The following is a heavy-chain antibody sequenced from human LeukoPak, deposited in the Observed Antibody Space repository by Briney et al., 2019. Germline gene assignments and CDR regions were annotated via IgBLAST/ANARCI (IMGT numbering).Heavy chain of an antibody. V-gene: IGHV3-30*03. J-gene: IGHJ4*02. CDR2: ISYDGSNK. CDR1: GFTFSSYG. Sequence: GGSLRLSCAASGFTFSSYGMHWVRQAPGKRLEWVAVISYDGSNKNYADSVKGRFTISGDNSKNTLYLQMNSLRAEDTSVYYCARSPGILGTNYFDYWGQGTLVTVSS. CDR3: ARSPGILGTNYFDY. D-gene: IGHD1-26*01.